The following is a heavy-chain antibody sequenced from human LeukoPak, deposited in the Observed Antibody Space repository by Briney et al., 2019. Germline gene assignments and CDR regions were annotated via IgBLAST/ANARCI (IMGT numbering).Heavy chain of an antibody. CDR3: ARGSNCSGGSCYPDVDY. CDR2: IWYDGSNK. V-gene: IGHV3-33*01. J-gene: IGHJ4*02. D-gene: IGHD2-15*01. Sequence: GRSLRLSCAASGFTFSSYGMHWVRQAPGKGLEWVAVIWYDGSNKYYADSVKGRFTISRDNSKNTLYLQMNSLRAEDTAVYYCARGSNCSGGSCYPDVDYWGQGTLVTVSS. CDR1: GFTFSSYG.